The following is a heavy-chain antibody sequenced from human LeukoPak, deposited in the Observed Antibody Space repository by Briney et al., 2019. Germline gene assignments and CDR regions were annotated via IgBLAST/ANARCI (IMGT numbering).Heavy chain of an antibody. J-gene: IGHJ4*02. CDR3: ARALVVVAAPDY. D-gene: IGHD2-15*01. CDR2: IFHSGST. V-gene: IGHV4-38-2*02. Sequence: SETLSLTCNVSSYSISSGFYWGWIRQPPGKGLEWIGSIFHSGSTYYNPSLKSRVTISVDTSKNQFSLKLSSVTAADTAVYYCARALVVVAAPDYWGQGTLVTVSS. CDR1: SYSISSGFY.